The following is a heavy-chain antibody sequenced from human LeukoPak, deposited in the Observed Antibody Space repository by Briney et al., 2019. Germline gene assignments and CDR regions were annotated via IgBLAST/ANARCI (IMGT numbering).Heavy chain of an antibody. D-gene: IGHD4-17*01. J-gene: IGHJ4*02. CDR3: AKERVGDYPTDFDY. Sequence: PGGSLRLSCAASGFTFSNSAMNWDRQAPGKGLEWVSGISDSGGSTYFADSVKGRFTISRDNSKNTLYLQMNSLRADDTAVYYCAKERVGDYPTDFDYWGQGTLVTVSS. CDR1: GFTFSNSA. CDR2: ISDSGGST. V-gene: IGHV3-23*01.